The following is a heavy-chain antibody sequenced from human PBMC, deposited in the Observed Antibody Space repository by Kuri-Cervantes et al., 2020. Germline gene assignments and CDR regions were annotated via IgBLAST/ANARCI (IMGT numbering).Heavy chain of an antibody. CDR3: ARDAKREGQQLELNYLDS. V-gene: IGHV3-48*03. J-gene: IGHJ4*02. Sequence: GESLKISCAASGFTFSSYEMNWVRQAPGKGLEWVSYIGSSGSTIYYADSVKGRFTISRDNAENSLYLQMNSLRAEDTAVYYCARDAKREGQQLELNYLDSWGQGTLVTVSS. D-gene: IGHD6-13*01. CDR2: IGSSGSTI. CDR1: GFTFSSYE.